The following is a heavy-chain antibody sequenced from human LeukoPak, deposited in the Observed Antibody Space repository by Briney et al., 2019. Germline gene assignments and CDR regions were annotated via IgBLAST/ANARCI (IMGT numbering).Heavy chain of an antibody. Sequence: GGSLRLSCAASGFTFSSYWMSWVRQAPGKGLEWVANIKQDGSEKYYVDSVKGRFTISRDNAKNSLYLQMNSLRAEVTAVYYCARDSDIVIVPAAWYYFDYWGQGTLVTVSS. D-gene: IGHD2-2*01. CDR2: IKQDGSEK. CDR3: ARDSDIVIVPAAWYYFDY. CDR1: GFTFSSYW. V-gene: IGHV3-7*01. J-gene: IGHJ4*02.